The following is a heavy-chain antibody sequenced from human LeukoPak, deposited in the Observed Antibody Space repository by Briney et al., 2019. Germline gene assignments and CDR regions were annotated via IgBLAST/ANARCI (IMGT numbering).Heavy chain of an antibody. CDR2: IKQDGSEN. Sequence: GGSLRLSCAASGFTFSTYWMSWVRQAPGKGLEWVAHIKQDGSENYYVDSVKGRFTISRDNAKNSLYVQMNSLRAEDTAVYYCSTGGDYWGQGTLVTVSS. D-gene: IGHD3-10*01. CDR1: GFTFSTYW. CDR3: STGGDY. J-gene: IGHJ4*02. V-gene: IGHV3-7*01.